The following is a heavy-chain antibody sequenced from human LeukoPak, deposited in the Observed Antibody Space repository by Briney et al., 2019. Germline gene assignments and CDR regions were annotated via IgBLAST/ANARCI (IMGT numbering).Heavy chain of an antibody. CDR3: TRDLAQNIAAAEY. J-gene: IGHJ4*02. CDR1: GFTFNNYA. Sequence: GGSLRLSCTASGFTFNNYAMSWFRQAPGKGLERVVFIRTETYGGTTEYAASVKGRVAISRDDSKSIAYLQMNSMKTEDTAVYYCTRDLAQNIAAAEYWGQGTQVTVSS. V-gene: IGHV3-49*03. CDR2: IRTETYGGTT. D-gene: IGHD6-13*01.